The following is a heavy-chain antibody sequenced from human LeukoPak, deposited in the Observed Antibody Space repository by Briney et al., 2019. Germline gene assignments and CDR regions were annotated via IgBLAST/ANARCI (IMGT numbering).Heavy chain of an antibody. CDR1: GFTFSSYW. CDR2: IKQDGSEK. V-gene: IGHV3-7*01. CDR3: ARLAEDYYYYMDV. Sequence: GGSLRLSCAASGFTFSSYWMSWVRQAPGKGLEWVANIKQDGSEKYYVDSVKGRFTISRDNAKNSLYLQMNSLRAEDTAVYYCARLAEDYYYYMDVWGKGTTVTVSS. J-gene: IGHJ6*03.